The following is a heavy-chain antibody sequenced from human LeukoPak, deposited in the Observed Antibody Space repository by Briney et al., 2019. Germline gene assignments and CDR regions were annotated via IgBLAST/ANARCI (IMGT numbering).Heavy chain of an antibody. Sequence: ASVKVSCKASGYTFTSHYVHWVRQAPGQGLEWMGIIHPSDGNPKSTENFQGRVTMTRDTSTSTVYLELRSLTSHDTAVYYCARDCSSTACQGPVLDFWGQGTLVTVSS. CDR1: GYTFTSHY. CDR3: ARDCSSTACQGPVLDF. CDR2: IHPSDGNP. J-gene: IGHJ4*02. D-gene: IGHD6-13*01. V-gene: IGHV1-46*01.